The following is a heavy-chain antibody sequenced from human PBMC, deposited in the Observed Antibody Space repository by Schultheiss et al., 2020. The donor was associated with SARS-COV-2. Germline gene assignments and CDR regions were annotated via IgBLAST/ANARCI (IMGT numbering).Heavy chain of an antibody. CDR1: GFTFSSYW. J-gene: IGHJ4*02. CDR3: ARGLNYYGSGSYSLIDY. CDR2: INSDGSGT. D-gene: IGHD3-10*01. V-gene: IGHV3-74*01. Sequence: GGSLRLSCAASGFTFSSYWMHWVRQAPGKGLVWVSRINSDGSGTSYADSVKGRFTISRDNAKNTLYLQMNSLRAEDTAVYYCARGLNYYGSGSYSLIDYWGQGTLVTVSS.